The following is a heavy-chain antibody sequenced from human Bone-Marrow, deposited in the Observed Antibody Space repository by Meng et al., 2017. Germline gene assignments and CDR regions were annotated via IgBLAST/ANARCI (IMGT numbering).Heavy chain of an antibody. CDR2: IYYSGST. CDR3: ARVGYSGSRVTSYYFDY. D-gene: IGHD1-26*01. J-gene: IGHJ4*02. CDR1: GGSISSGNHY. Sequence: QLQLEESGPGLVKPSQTLSLTCTVSGGSISSGNHYWSWIRQHPGKGLEYIGYIYYSGSTYYNPSLKSRVIISVDTSKNQFSLRLNSVTAADTAVYYCARVGYSGSRVTSYYFDYWGQGTLVTVSS. V-gene: IGHV4-31*03.